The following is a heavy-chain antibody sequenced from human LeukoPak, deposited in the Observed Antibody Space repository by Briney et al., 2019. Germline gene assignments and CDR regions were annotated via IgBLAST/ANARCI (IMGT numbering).Heavy chain of an antibody. V-gene: IGHV4-59*01. Sequence: PSETLSLTCTVSGGSISSYYWSWIRQPPGKGLEWIGYIYYSGSTNYNPSLKSRVTISVDTSTNQFSLKLSSVTAADTAVYYCARDLGDMAFDIWGQGTMVTVSS. CDR2: IYYSGST. CDR1: GGSISSYY. J-gene: IGHJ3*02. D-gene: IGHD3-9*01. CDR3: ARDLGDMAFDI.